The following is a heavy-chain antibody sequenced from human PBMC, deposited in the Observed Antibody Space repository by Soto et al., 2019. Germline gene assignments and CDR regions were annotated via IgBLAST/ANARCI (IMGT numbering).Heavy chain of an antibody. CDR1: GDSVSSNSAG. Sequence: PSPTLSLTCAISGDSVSSNSAGWNWIRQSPSGGLEWLGRTYYRSKWYYDYAVSVKSRITIYADTSKNQFSLQLNSVTPEDTAVYYCARDTSNWYFDYWGQGTLVTVSS. V-gene: IGHV6-1*01. J-gene: IGHJ4*02. CDR3: ARDTSNWYFDY. CDR2: TYYRSKWYY. D-gene: IGHD6-13*01.